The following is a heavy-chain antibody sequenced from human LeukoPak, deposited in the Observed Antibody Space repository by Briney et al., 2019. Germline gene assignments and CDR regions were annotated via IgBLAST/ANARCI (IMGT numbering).Heavy chain of an antibody. CDR1: GGSVSSLY. V-gene: IGHV4-59*02. CDR3: ARSYGGYVLDE. CDR2: AYSTGGA. D-gene: IGHD5-12*01. Sequence: SETLSLTCIVSGGSVSSLYWHWIRQSPGKGLEWIGYAYSTGGAKYNPSLKNRVTMSFDTPKNHFSLKLTSVTAADTAVYFCARSYGGYVLDEWGQGTLVVVSS. J-gene: IGHJ4*02.